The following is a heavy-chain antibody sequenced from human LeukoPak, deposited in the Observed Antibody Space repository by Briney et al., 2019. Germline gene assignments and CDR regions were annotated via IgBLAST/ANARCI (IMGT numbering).Heavy chain of an antibody. D-gene: IGHD6-6*01. CDR3: ARLTYSSSSAVDY. V-gene: IGHV4-39*01. J-gene: IGHJ4*02. CDR1: GGSISRSGYY. Sequence: SETLSLTCTVSGGSISRSGYYWGWIRQPPGKGLEWIGSFYYSGSTYYNPALKSRVTISVDTSKNQFSLKLSSVTAADTAVYYCARLTYSSSSAVDYWGQGTLVTVSS. CDR2: FYYSGST.